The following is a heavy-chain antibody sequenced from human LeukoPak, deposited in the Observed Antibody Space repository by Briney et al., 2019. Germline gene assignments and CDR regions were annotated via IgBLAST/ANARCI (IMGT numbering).Heavy chain of an antibody. V-gene: IGHV3-23*01. CDR3: ARGRNTGRQFYFDY. CDR1: GFTFSSSG. D-gene: IGHD5-18*01. CDR2: ITGSGGST. Sequence: RGSLRLPCAASGFTFSSSGMGWVRQAPGKGLECVSPITGSGGSTSYTDSVKGRFTISRDNSKNTLYLQMNSLRAEDTAVYYCARGRNTGRQFYFDYWGQGTLVTVAS. J-gene: IGHJ4*02.